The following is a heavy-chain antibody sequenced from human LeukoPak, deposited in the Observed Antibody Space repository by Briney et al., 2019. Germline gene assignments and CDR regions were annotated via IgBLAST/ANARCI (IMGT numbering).Heavy chain of an antibody. V-gene: IGHV3-49*03. Sequence: GGSLRLSCTASGFTFGDYAMSWFRQAPGKGLEWVGFIRSKAYGGTTEYAASVKGRFTISRDDSKSIAYLQMNSLKTEDTAVYYCTRAMASPDVLLWFGESTFDYWGQGTLVTVSS. J-gene: IGHJ4*02. CDR1: GFTFGDYA. CDR2: IRSKAYGGTT. CDR3: TRAMASPDVLLWFGESTFDY. D-gene: IGHD3-10*01.